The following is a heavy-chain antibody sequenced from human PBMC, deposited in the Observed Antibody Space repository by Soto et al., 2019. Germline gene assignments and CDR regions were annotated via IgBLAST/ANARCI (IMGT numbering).Heavy chain of an antibody. J-gene: IGHJ4*02. Sequence: QVQLVQSGAEVKKPGSSVKVSCKASGGTFSSYAISWVRQAPGQGLEWMGGIIPIFGTANYAQKFQGRVTVTAEDPRGKAYMELSSLRCADTAVYYCARGGGSSEWYAGDDYWGQGTLVTVSS. CDR2: IIPIFGTA. V-gene: IGHV1-69*12. CDR1: GGTFSSYA. D-gene: IGHD6-19*01. CDR3: ARGGGSSEWYAGDDY.